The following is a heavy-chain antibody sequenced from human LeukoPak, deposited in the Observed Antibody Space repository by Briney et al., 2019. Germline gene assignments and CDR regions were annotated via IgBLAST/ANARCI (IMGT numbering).Heavy chain of an antibody. D-gene: IGHD6-13*01. J-gene: IGHJ4*02. CDR3: AREQLVCDY. CDR1: GFAFSKYW. V-gene: IGHV3-7*01. CDR2: IKQDGREK. Sequence: GGSLRLSCAASGFAFSKYWMSWVRQAPGNGLEWVANIKQDGREKYYVDSVKGRFTISRDNAKNSLYLQMNSLRAEDTAVYYCAREQLVCDYWGQGTLVTVSS.